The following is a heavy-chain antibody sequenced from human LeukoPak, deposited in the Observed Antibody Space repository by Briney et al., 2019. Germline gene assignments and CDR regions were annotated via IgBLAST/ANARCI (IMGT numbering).Heavy chain of an antibody. Sequence: SETLFLTCAVSGGSISSFYWTWIRQPPGKGLEWIGYIYYSGSTNYNPSLKSRVTISVDTSMNQFSLKLSSVTAADTAVYYCAREKGNSYGYDYWGQGALVTVSS. CDR3: AREKGNSYGYDY. CDR1: GGSISSFY. J-gene: IGHJ4*02. CDR2: IYYSGST. V-gene: IGHV4-59*01. D-gene: IGHD5-18*01.